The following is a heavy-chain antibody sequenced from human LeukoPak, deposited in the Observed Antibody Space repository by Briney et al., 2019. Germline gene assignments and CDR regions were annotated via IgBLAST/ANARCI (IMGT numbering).Heavy chain of an antibody. Sequence: ASVKVSCKTSGYTFTDYYKHWVRQAPGQGLEWMGRINPNSGGTNYAQKFQGRVTMTRDTSITTAYMELSRLISDDTAVYFCARGSIVGAGGPNGYWGQGTLVTVSS. CDR2: INPNSGGT. D-gene: IGHD1-26*01. V-gene: IGHV1-2*06. J-gene: IGHJ4*02. CDR3: ARGSIVGAGGPNGY. CDR1: GYTFTDYY.